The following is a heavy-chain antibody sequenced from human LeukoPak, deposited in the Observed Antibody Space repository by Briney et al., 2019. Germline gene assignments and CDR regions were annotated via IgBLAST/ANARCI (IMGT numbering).Heavy chain of an antibody. V-gene: IGHV3-9*01. CDR1: GFTFDDHG. J-gene: IGHJ4*02. CDR2: ISWSSGII. Sequence: PGRSLRLSCAASGFTFDDHGMHWVRQAPGKGLEWVSGISWSSGIIGYADSVKGRFTISRDNSKNALYLQMNSLRAEDTAVYYCAKDLETYYDFWSGSALHYWGQGTLVTVSS. D-gene: IGHD3-3*01. CDR3: AKDLETYYDFWSGSALHY.